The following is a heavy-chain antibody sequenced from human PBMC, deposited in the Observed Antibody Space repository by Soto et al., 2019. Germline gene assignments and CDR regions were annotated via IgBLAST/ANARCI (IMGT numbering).Heavy chain of an antibody. D-gene: IGHD3-22*01. V-gene: IGHV1-18*04. Sequence: ASVKVSCKASGYTFTSYGISWVRQAPRQGLEWMGWISAYNGNTNYAQKLQGRVTMTTDTSTSTAYMELRSLRSDDTAVYYCARYYYDSSGYFFYYYYCGMDVWGQGTTVTVSS. J-gene: IGHJ6*02. CDR2: ISAYNGNT. CDR1: GYTFTSYG. CDR3: ARYYYDSSGYFFYYYYCGMDV.